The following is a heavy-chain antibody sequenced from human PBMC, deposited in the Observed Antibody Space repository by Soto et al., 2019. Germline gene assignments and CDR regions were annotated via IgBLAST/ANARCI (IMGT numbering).Heavy chain of an antibody. CDR1: GYTFTSYG. Sequence: GASVKVSCKASGYTFTSYGISWVRQAPGQGLEWMGWISAYNGNTNYAQKLQGRVTMTTDTSTSTAYMELRSLRSDDTAVYYCAICPWGDGGKQWRAGGYYGMDVWGQGTTVTVSS. D-gene: IGHD6-19*01. J-gene: IGHJ6*02. CDR2: ISAYNGNT. V-gene: IGHV1-18*01. CDR3: AICPWGDGGKQWRAGGYYGMDV.